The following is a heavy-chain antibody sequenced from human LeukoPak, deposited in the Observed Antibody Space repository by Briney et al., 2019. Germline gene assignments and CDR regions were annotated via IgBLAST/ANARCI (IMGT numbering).Heavy chain of an antibody. CDR3: ASLVAARPPPGYYYYGMDV. J-gene: IGHJ6*02. D-gene: IGHD6-6*01. CDR1: GGSFSGYY. V-gene: IGHV4-59*01. CDR2: IYYSGST. Sequence: SETLSLTCAVYGGSFSGYYWSWIRQPPGKGLEWIGYIYYSGSTNYNPSLKSRVTISVDTSKNQFSLKLSSVTAADTAVYYCASLVAARPPPGYYYYGMDVWGQGTTVTVSS.